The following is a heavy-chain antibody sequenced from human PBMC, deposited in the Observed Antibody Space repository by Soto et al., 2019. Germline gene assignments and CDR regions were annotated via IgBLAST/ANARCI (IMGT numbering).Heavy chain of an antibody. CDR3: ARDKITGLFDY. CDR2: INHSGNT. J-gene: IGHJ4*02. Sequence: KPSETLSLTCAVYGGSFSGYYWTWIRQPPGTGLERIGEINHSGNTNYNPSLKSRVNISVDTSKNQFSLKLTSVTAADTAVYYCARDKITGLFDYWGQGTLVT. D-gene: IGHD2-8*02. V-gene: IGHV4-34*01. CDR1: GGSFSGYY.